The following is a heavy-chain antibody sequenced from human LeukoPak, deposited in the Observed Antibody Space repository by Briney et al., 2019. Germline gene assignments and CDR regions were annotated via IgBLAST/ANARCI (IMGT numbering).Heavy chain of an antibody. V-gene: IGHV3-33*01. D-gene: IGHD2-21*02. CDR1: GFTFSSYG. Sequence: PGGSLRLSCAASGFTFSSYGMHWVRQAPGKGLEWVAVIWYDGSNKYYAGSVKGRFTISRDNSKNTLYLQMNSLRAEDTAVYYCAREGDEEAFDYWGQGTLVTVSS. CDR2: IWYDGSNK. J-gene: IGHJ4*02. CDR3: AREGDEEAFDY.